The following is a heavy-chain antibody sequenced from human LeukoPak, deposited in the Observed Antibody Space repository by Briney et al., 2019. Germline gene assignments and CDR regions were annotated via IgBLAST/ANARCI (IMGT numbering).Heavy chain of an antibody. CDR2: IYTSGST. J-gene: IGHJ6*03. V-gene: IGHV4-61*02. Sequence: SETLSLTCTVSGGSISSGSYYWSWIRQPAGKGLEWIGRIYTSGSTNYNPSLKSRVTISVDTSKNQFSLKLSSVTAADTAVYYCARGTVAGGDNYYDYYMDVWGKGTTVTVSS. CDR1: GGSISSGSYY. CDR3: ARGTVAGGDNYYDYYMDV. D-gene: IGHD6-19*01.